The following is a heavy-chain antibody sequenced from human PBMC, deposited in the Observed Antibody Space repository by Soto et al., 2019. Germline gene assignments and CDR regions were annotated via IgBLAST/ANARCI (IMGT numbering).Heavy chain of an antibody. Sequence: EEQLLESGGGLVQPGGSLRLSCTASGFTFSLYAMSWARHTPGKGLEWVASISGSGERTYYADSVKGRFTISKDNSQNSVFLQMNSLRAEDTAEYYCAKGDCLYDNYSGMEVWGQGTSVTVSS. CDR2: ISGSGERT. CDR3: AKGDCLYDNYSGMEV. J-gene: IGHJ6*02. D-gene: IGHD3-9*01. CDR1: GFTFSLYA. V-gene: IGHV3-23*01.